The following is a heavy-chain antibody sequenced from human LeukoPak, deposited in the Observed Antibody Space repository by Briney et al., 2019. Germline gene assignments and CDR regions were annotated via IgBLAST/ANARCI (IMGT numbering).Heavy chain of an antibody. D-gene: IGHD6-13*01. CDR2: IYSGGST. J-gene: IGHJ3*02. CDR1: GFTVSSNY. V-gene: IGHV3-53*05. Sequence: PGGSLRLSCAASGFTVSSNYMSWVRQAPGKGLEWVSVIYSGGSTYYADSVKGRFTISRDNSKNTLYLQMNSLRAEDTAVYHCAKVRQQLVVDAFDIWSQGTMVTVSS. CDR3: AKVRQQLVVDAFDI.